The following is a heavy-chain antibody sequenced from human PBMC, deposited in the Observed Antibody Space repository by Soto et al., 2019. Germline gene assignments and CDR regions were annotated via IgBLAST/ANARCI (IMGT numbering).Heavy chain of an antibody. D-gene: IGHD2-15*01. CDR3: ASATGYYYYGMDV. CDR2: IIPIFGTA. V-gene: IGHV1-69*13. J-gene: IGHJ6*02. CDR1: GGTFSNYA. Sequence: SVKVSCKASGGTFSNYAISWVRQAPGQGLEWMGGIIPIFGTANYAQKLQGRVTITADESTSTAYMELSSLRSEDTAVYYCASATGYYYYGMDVWGQGTTVTVSS.